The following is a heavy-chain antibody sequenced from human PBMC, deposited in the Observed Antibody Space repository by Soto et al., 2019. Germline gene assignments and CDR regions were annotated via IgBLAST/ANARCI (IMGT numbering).Heavy chain of an antibody. CDR3: ARDILTGLNAFDI. Sequence: GGSLRLSCAASGFTVSSNYMSWVRQAPGKGLEWVSVIYSGGSTYYADSVKGRFTISRDNSKNTLYLQMNSLRAEDTAVYYCARDILTGLNAFDIWGQGTMVTVSS. V-gene: IGHV3-66*01. D-gene: IGHD3-9*01. CDR2: IYSGGST. J-gene: IGHJ3*02. CDR1: GFTVSSNY.